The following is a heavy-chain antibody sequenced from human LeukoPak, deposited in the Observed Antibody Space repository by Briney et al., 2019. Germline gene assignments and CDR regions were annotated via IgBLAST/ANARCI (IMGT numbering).Heavy chain of an antibody. D-gene: IGHD2-21*01. CDR2: IKSKSDGATS. V-gene: IGHV3-15*05. J-gene: IGHJ3*02. CDR3: TTDWGRVVVAPLSLDAFDI. CDR1: GFTMTKAW. Sequence: NSGGPLRLSCAASGFTMTKAWMSWVRQAPGEGLEWVGRIKSKSDGATSDYAAPVKGRFTISRDDSKNTLYLQVNSLKTEDTAVYYCTTDWGRVVVAPLSLDAFDIWGQGTMVTVSS.